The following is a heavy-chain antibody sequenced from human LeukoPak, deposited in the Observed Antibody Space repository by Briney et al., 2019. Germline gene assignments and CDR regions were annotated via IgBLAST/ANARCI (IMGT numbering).Heavy chain of an antibody. CDR2: INPSGGST. D-gene: IGHD3-22*01. CDR1: GYTFTSYY. V-gene: IGHV1-46*01. Sequence: ALVKVSCKASGYTFTSYYMHWVRQAPGQGLEWMGIINPSGGSTSYAQKFQGRVTMTRDTSTSTVYMELSSLRSEDTAVYYCARNNYYDSSGYYSGPRNWFDPWGQGTLVTVSS. CDR3: ARNNYYDSSGYYSGPRNWFDP. J-gene: IGHJ5*02.